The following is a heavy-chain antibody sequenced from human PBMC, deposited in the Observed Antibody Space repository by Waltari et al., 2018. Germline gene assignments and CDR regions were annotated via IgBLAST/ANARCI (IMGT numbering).Heavy chain of an antibody. V-gene: IGHV3-48*03. D-gene: IGHD1-26*01. CDR3: ARGEGGANEY. CDR1: GFTFRNYE. J-gene: IGHJ4*01. Sequence: EVQLVESGGGLVQPGGSLGLLCAASGFTFRNYEMYGVRQAPGKGLEWVSYISSGASTIFYADSVKGRFTISRDNAKNSVYLEMNSLRADDTAIYYCARGEGGANEYWGQGTLVTVSS. CDR2: ISSGASTI.